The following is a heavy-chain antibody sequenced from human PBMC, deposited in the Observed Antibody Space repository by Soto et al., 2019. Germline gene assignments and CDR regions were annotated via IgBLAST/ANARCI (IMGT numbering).Heavy chain of an antibody. CDR1: GDSIFPYY. D-gene: IGHD3-10*01. V-gene: IGHV4-59*08. CDR3: ARHGSGSYYNNWFDP. CDR2: IYYSGNT. Sequence: SETLSLTCTVSGDSIFPYYWSWIRQPPGKGLEWIGHIYYSGNTNYNPSLKSRVTISVDTSKNQFSLKLSSVTAADTAVYYCARHGSGSYYNNWFDPWGQGTLVTVSS. J-gene: IGHJ5*02.